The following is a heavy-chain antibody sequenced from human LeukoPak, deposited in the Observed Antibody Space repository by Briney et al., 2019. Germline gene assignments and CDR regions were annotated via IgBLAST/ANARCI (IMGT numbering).Heavy chain of an antibody. D-gene: IGHD3-9*01. CDR1: GGSISSSTYY. V-gene: IGHV4-61*05. Sequence: KPSETLSLTCTVSGGSISSSTYYWGWIRQPPGKGLEWIGYIYYSGSTNYNPSLKSRVTISVDTSKNQFSLKLSSVTAADTAVYYCARHVWLQPFDYWGQGTLVTVSS. CDR2: IYYSGST. CDR3: ARHVWLQPFDY. J-gene: IGHJ4*02.